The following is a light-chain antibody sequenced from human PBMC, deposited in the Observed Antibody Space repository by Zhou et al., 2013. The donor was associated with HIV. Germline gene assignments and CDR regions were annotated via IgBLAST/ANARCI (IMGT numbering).Light chain of an antibody. V-gene: IGKV3-15*01. CDR1: QSVSSN. J-gene: IGKJ1*01. Sequence: ETVMTQSPATLSVSPGERATLSCRASQSVSSNLAWYQQKSGQAPRLLIYDTSTRATGIPARFSGSGSGTEFTLTISSMQSEDFAVYYCQQYNNWPGTFGQGTKVEIK. CDR3: QQYNNWPGT. CDR2: DTS.